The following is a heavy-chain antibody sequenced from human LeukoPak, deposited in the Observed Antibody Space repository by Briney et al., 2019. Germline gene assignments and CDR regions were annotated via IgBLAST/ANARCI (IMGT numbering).Heavy chain of an antibody. CDR2: ISFDGTNK. D-gene: IGHD3-22*01. CDR3: AKGGYYERPWYFDY. CDR1: GFTFSTYA. V-gene: IGHV3-30*18. J-gene: IGHJ4*02. Sequence: GGSLRLSCAASGFTFSTYAMHWVRQAPGKGLEWVAVISFDGTNKFYADSVKGRFTISRDNSKNALYLQMNSLRAEDTAVYYCAKGGYYERPWYFDYWGQGTLVTVSS.